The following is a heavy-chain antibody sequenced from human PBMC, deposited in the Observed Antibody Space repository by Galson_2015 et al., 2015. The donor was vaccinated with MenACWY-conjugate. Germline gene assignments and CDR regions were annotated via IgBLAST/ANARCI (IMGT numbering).Heavy chain of an antibody. J-gene: IGHJ4*02. CDR3: ARPGLEDNCSGDY. CDR2: IIPFLGVA. V-gene: IGHV1-69*04. Sequence: SVKVSCKASGGAFSNYAISWVRQAPGQGLEWMGRIIPFLGVANYAGTFQGRVTITAEKSTSTVYMEVTGLRSDDTAVYYCARPGLEDNCSGDYWGQGTQVTVSS. D-gene: IGHD6-25*01. CDR1: GGAFSNYA.